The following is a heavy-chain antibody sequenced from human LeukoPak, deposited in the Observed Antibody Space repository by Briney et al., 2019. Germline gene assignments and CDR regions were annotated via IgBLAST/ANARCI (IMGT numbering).Heavy chain of an antibody. CDR2: IYFSGST. D-gene: IGHD3-10*01. CDR1: GVSMMTYY. CDR3: ARRAPSGYFDS. V-gene: IGHV4-59*01. Sequence: SETLSLTCTVSGVSMMTYYWSWVRQPPGKGLEWIGYIYFSGSTNYNASLQSRLSISLDTSKNQFSMSLTSVTAADTAVCYCARRAPSGYFDSWGQGTLVTVSS. J-gene: IGHJ4*02.